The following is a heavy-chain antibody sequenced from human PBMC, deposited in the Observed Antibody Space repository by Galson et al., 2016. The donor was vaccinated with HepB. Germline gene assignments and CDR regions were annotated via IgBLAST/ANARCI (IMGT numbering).Heavy chain of an antibody. Sequence: SVKVSCRASGYTFSGFGISWVRQAPGQGLEWMGWIKPYNGDPVYGQTVQGRVTMTTDTSTNTAYMELRSLKSDDTAVYYCARGGICSDADCYSLGLDVWGQGTTVSVSS. V-gene: IGHV1-18*04. D-gene: IGHD2-15*01. J-gene: IGHJ6*02. CDR1: GYTFSGFG. CDR3: ARGGICSDADCYSLGLDV. CDR2: IKPYNGDP.